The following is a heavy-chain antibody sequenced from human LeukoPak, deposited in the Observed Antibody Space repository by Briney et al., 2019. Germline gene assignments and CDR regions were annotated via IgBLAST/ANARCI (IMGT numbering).Heavy chain of an antibody. CDR3: AKGLYDYALDV. J-gene: IGHJ6*02. CDR1: GFTFSNYW. V-gene: IGHV3-23*01. CDR2: IGARDGRT. Sequence: GGSLRLSCVASGFTFSNYWMHWVRQAPGKGLDWVALIGARDGRTYYADPVKGRFTISRDNFKNTLYLQMNSLRAEDTAIYYCAKGLYDYALDVWGQGTAVTVSS.